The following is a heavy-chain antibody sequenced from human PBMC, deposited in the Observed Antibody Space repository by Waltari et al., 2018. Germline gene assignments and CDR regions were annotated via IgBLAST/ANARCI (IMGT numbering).Heavy chain of an antibody. CDR2: IIPIFGTA. CDR3: ARAMAAAGTAWFDP. J-gene: IGHJ5*02. CDR1: GGPFSSYA. Sequence: QVQLVQSGAEVKKPGSSVKVSCKASGGPFSSYAINWVRRAPGQGLEWMGGIIPIFGTANYAQKFQGRVTITADESTSTAYMELSSLRSEDTAVYYCARAMAAAGTAWFDPWGQGTLVTVSS. V-gene: IGHV1-69*12. D-gene: IGHD6-13*01.